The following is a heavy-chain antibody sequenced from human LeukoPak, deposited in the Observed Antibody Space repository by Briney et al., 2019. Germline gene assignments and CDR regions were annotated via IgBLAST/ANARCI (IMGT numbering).Heavy chain of an antibody. CDR1: GDSIDRSIYY. CDR2: IYYSGTT. CDR3: ARRRGSGYSITYWYFDV. V-gene: IGHV4-39*01. J-gene: IGHJ2*01. Sequence: MTSETLSLTCSVSGDSIDRSIYYWAWIRQSPGKGLEWIGTIYYSGTTYYNPSLKSPVSISVDTSKNQFSLKMKSVTAADTAVYYCARRRGSGYSITYWYFDVWGRGTLVTVSS. D-gene: IGHD6-13*01.